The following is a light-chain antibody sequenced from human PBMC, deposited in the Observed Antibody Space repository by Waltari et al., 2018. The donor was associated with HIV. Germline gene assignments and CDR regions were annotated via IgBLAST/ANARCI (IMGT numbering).Light chain of an antibody. Sequence: TQSPATISVSPGGRVTVSCRASQNVDDKLAWYQQKPGQSPRLLIYHSSVRAAGVPTRFGGAGSATSFTLTITSLQSEDFALYFCQQYHHWPPLTFGGGSRVELK. J-gene: IGKJ4*01. CDR2: HSS. V-gene: IGKV3D-15*01. CDR1: QNVDDK. CDR3: QQYHHWPPLT.